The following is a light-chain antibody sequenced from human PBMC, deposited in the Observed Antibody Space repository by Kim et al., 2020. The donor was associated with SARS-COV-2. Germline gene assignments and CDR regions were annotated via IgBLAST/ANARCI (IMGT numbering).Light chain of an antibody. CDR2: ETS. CDR3: QQTYSTPHT. V-gene: IGKV1-39*01. CDR1: QTLSSY. J-gene: IGKJ2*01. Sequence: SASVGGRVTITCRASQTLSSYLNWYQQKPGKPPKLLIYETSSLHSGVSSRFSGSESGTDFTLTISSLQPEDFATYYCQQTYSTPHTFGQGTKLEI.